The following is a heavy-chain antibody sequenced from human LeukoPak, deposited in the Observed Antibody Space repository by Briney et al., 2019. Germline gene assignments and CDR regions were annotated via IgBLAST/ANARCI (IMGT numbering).Heavy chain of an antibody. Sequence: ASVKVSFTAAAYAFTNYYIPMIRQAPGQGLEWMGIINPSGGSTSYAQTFQGRVTMTRGTSTNTVYMELSSLRSEDTAVYFCARAGGVIIFAEITWAYYQHYGRPLWLQGPRVTVSS. V-gene: IGHV1-46*01. CDR1: AYAFTNYY. CDR2: INPSGGST. CDR3: ARAGGVIIFAEITWAYYQHYGRPL. J-gene: IGHJ6*02. D-gene: IGHD3-10*01.